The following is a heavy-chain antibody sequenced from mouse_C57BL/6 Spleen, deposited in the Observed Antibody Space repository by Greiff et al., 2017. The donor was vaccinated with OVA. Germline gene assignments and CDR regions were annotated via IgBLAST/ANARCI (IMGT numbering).Heavy chain of an antibody. CDR1: GFNFSDYG. CDR3: ARGSSYGYAMDY. V-gene: IGHV5-17*01. CDR2: ISSGSSTI. D-gene: IGHD1-1*01. Sequence: EVQRVESGGGLVKPGGSLKLSCAASGFNFSDYGMHWVRQAPEKGLEWVAYISSGSSTIYYADTVKGRFTISRDNAKNTLFLQMTSLRSEDTAMYYFARGSSYGYAMDYWGQGTSVTVSS. J-gene: IGHJ4*01.